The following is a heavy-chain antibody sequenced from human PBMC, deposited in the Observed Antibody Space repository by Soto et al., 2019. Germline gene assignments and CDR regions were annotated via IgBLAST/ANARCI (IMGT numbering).Heavy chain of an antibody. CDR1: GFSLSTSGVG. V-gene: IGHV2-5*01. CDR2: VYWNDDK. CDR3: AHRRGAVAASIFDY. J-gene: IGHJ4*02. D-gene: IGHD6-19*01. Sequence: SGPTLVNPTQTLTLTCTFSGFSLSTSGVGVGWIRQPPGKALEWLALVYWNDDKRYSPSLKSRLTITKDTSKNQVVLTMTNMDPVDTATYYCAHRRGAVAASIFDYWGQGTLVTVSS.